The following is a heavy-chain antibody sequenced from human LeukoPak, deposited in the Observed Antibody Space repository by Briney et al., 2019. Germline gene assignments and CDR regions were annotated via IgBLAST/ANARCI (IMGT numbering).Heavy chain of an antibody. CDR3: TTEYEGSGSAFDI. CDR1: GFTFINAW. CDR2: IKSRADGETT. D-gene: IGHD1-26*01. V-gene: IGHV3-15*01. J-gene: IGHJ3*02. Sequence: GGSLRLSCAASGFTFINAWMSWVRQAPGQGLEWVGRIKSRADGETTDYAAPVKGRFTISRDNSKNTLQMNSLKIEDTAVYYCTTEYEGSGSAFDIWGQGTMVTVSS.